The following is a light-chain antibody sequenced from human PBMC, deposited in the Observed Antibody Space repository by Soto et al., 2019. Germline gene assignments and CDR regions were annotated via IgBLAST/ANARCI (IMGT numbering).Light chain of an antibody. Sequence: EIVLTQSPGTLSLSPGERATLSCRASQSVSSSYLAWYQQKPGQAPRPLIYGASSRAIGIPDRFSGSGSGTDFTLAIRRLEPEAFAVYYCQQYGSSPWTFGRGTKVEIK. CDR2: GAS. V-gene: IGKV3-20*01. CDR1: QSVSSSY. J-gene: IGKJ1*01. CDR3: QQYGSSPWT.